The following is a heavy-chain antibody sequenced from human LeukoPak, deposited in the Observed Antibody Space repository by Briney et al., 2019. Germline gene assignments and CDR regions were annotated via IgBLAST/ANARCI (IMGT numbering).Heavy chain of an antibody. D-gene: IGHD7-27*01. CDR3: ARPVPWGRRAFDI. CDR1: GYTFTSYD. CDR2: MNPNSGNT. Sequence: ASVTVSCKASGYTFTSYDINWVRQATGQGLEWMGWMNPNSGNTGYAQKFQGRVTITRNTSISTAYMELSSLRSEDTAVYYCARPVPWGRRAFDIWGQGTMVTVSS. J-gene: IGHJ3*02. V-gene: IGHV1-8*03.